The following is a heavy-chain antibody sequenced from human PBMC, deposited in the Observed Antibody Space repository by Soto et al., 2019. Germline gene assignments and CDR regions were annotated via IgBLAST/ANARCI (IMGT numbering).Heavy chain of an antibody. J-gene: IGHJ4*02. Sequence: LRLSCAASGFTFSSYAMHWVRQAPGKGLEWVAVISYDGSNKYYADSVKGRFTISRDNSKNTLYLQMNSLRAEDTAVYYCARGEVDYYDSSGYYYNFDYWGQGTLVTVSS. CDR3: ARGEVDYYDSSGYYYNFDY. D-gene: IGHD3-22*01. CDR1: GFTFSSYA. V-gene: IGHV3-30-3*01. CDR2: ISYDGSNK.